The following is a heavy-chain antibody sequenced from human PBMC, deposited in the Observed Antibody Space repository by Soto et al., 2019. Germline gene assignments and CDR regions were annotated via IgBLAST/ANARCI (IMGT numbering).Heavy chain of an antibody. CDR2: IYYSGST. D-gene: IGHD4-17*01. J-gene: IGHJ4*02. CDR1: GGSISSYY. V-gene: IGHV4-59*01. CDR3: ARVGGHDYGDYEYYVDY. Sequence: QVQLQESGPGLVKPSETLSLTCTVSGGSISSYYWSWIRQPPGKGLEWIGYIYYSGSTNYNPSLKSRVTISGDTSKNQFSLKLSSVTAADTAVYYCARVGGHDYGDYEYYVDYWGQGTLVTVSS.